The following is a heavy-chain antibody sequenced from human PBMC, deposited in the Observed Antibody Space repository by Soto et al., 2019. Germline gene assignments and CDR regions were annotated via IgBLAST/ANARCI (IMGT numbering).Heavy chain of an antibody. CDR1: GDSVSSNSAA. J-gene: IGHJ6*02. D-gene: IGHD6-6*01. CDR3: ARIHSSSSSDMDG. CDR2: TYYRSKWYY. Sequence: SQTLSLTCAISGDSVSSNSAAWNWIRQSPSRGLEWLGRTYYRSKWYYGYAVSVKSRITIKADTSKNQFYLQLNSVTPEDTAVYYCARIHSSSSSDMDGSGPGTRVTVYS. V-gene: IGHV6-1*01.